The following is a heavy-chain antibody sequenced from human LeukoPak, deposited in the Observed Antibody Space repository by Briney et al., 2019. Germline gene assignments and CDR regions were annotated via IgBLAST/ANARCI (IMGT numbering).Heavy chain of an antibody. Sequence: GGSLRLSCGASGFTFSRYAMHWVRQAPGKGLEYVSAISSNGGSTYYANSVKGRFTISRDNSKNTVYLQMGSLRAEDMAVYYCARGGGATTGLDYWGQGTLVTVSS. J-gene: IGHJ4*02. CDR3: ARGGGATTGLDY. D-gene: IGHD1-26*01. V-gene: IGHV3-64*01. CDR1: GFTFSRYA. CDR2: ISSNGGST.